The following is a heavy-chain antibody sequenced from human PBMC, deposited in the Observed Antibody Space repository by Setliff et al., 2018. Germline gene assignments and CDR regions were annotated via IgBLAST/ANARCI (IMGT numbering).Heavy chain of an antibody. CDR3: ARQGTAIRWFDP. V-gene: IGHV4-59*11. CDR1: GASISSHC. Sequence: ASETLSLTCTVSGASISSHCWSWIRQPPGKGLEWIGSMYYTGSTNYNPSLKSRVTISVDTSKKQFSLRLNSVTAADTAVYYCARQGTAIRWFDPWGQGTLVTVSS. CDR2: MYYTGST. J-gene: IGHJ5*02. D-gene: IGHD3-10*01.